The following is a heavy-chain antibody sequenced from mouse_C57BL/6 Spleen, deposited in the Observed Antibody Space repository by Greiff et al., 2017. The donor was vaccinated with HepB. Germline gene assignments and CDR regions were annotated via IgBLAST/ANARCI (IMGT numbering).Heavy chain of an antibody. D-gene: IGHD2-2*01. CDR3: TTDGYDRDYAMDY. V-gene: IGHV14-4*01. CDR1: GFNIKDDY. J-gene: IGHJ4*01. Sequence: EVQLQQSGAELVRPGASVKLSCTASGFNIKDDYMHWVKQRPEQGLEWIGWIDPENGDTEYASKFQGKATITADTSYNTAYLQLSSLTSEDTAVYYCTTDGYDRDYAMDYWGQRTSVTVSS. CDR2: IDPENGDT.